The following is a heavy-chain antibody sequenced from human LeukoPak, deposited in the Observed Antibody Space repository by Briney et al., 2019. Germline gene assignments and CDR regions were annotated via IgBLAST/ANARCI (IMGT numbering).Heavy chain of an antibody. J-gene: IGHJ4*02. CDR1: GGSISSSSYY. CDR2: IYYSGST. V-gene: IGHV4-39*07. D-gene: IGHD3-16*02. CDR3: ARYDVWGTYRAFDY. Sequence: KPSETLSLTCTVSGGSISSSSYYWGWIRQPPGKGLEWIGSIYYSGSTYYNPSLKSRVTISVDTSKNQFSLKLSSVTAADTAVYYCARYDVWGTYRAFDYWGQGTLVTVSS.